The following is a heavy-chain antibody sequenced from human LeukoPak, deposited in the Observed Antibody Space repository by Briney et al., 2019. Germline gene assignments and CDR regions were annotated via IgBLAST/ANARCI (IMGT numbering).Heavy chain of an antibody. Sequence: GGSLRLSCSASGFTFSSYAMHWVRQAPGKGLEYVSAISSNGGSTYYADSVKGRFTISRDNSKNTLYLQMSSLRAEDTAVYYCVKGRSGVVPAAVDHWGQGTLVTVSS. D-gene: IGHD2-2*01. V-gene: IGHV3-64D*06. CDR3: VKGRSGVVPAAVDH. J-gene: IGHJ4*02. CDR2: ISSNGGST. CDR1: GFTFSSYA.